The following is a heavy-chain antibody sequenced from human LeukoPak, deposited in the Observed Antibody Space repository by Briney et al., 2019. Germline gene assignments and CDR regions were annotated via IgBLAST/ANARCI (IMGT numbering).Heavy chain of an antibody. D-gene: IGHD3-10*01. CDR1: VFTFSYHG. CDR2: INYDASNK. J-gene: IGHJ4*02. V-gene: IGHV3-30*02. Sequence: PGGSLILSCAASVFTFSYHGMQWVRQTPGKWLGRVAFINYDASNKYVSDSVKGRVHISRDNSKNTVYLQMNSLRADHSALYYCARDLSGGFDYWGQGTLVTVSS. CDR3: ARDLSGGFDY.